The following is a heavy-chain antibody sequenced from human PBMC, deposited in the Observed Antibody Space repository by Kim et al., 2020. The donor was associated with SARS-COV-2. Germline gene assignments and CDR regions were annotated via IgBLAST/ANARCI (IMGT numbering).Heavy chain of an antibody. CDR1: GYTFTGYY. CDR2: INPHSGDT. Sequence: ASVKVSCKASGYTFTGYYLHWVRQAPGQGLEWMGWINPHSGDTKYAQKFQGRVTMTRDTSINTAHMDLSRLRSDDTALYYCARDKTVDPKPLFDYWGQGTLVTVSS. V-gene: IGHV1-2*02. CDR3: ARDKTVDPKPLFDY. D-gene: IGHD5-12*01. J-gene: IGHJ4*01.